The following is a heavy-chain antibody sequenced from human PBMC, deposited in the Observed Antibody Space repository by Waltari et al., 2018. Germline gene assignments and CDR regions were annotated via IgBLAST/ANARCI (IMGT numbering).Heavy chain of an antibody. CDR1: GGTFSSYA. CDR3: ARDRYGSGSYFRWFDP. D-gene: IGHD3-10*01. CDR2: IIPIFGTA. Sequence: QVQLVQSGAEVKKPGSSVKVSCKASGGTFSSYAISWVRQAPGQGLEGMGGIIPIFGTATYSQKCQGRGTSTADESTSTAYMELSSLRSEDTAVYYCARDRYGSGSYFRWFDPWGQGTLVTVSS. V-gene: IGHV1-69*01. J-gene: IGHJ5*02.